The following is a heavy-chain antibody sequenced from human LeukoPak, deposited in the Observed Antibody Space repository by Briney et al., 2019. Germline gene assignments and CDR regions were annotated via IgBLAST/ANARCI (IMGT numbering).Heavy chain of an antibody. CDR1: GFTFSDSA. D-gene: IGHD3-22*01. J-gene: IGHJ3*02. V-gene: IGHV3-73*01. CDR3: THYYDSSGYYGAFDI. CDR2: IRNKAKSYAT. Sequence: PGGSLRLPCAASGFTFSDSAMHWVRQASGKGLEWVSRIRNKAKSYATAYAESVKGRFTISRDDSKNTAYLQMNSLKTEDTAVYYCTHYYDSSGYYGAFDIWGQGTMVTVSS.